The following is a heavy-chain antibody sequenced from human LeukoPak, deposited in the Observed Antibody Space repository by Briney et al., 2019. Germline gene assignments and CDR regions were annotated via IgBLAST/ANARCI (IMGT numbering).Heavy chain of an antibody. Sequence: SEALSLTCTVSGGSISSSDYYWGWIRQPPGKGLEWIGSINYSGSTYYNPSLKIRVTISIDTSKNQFSLKLSSVTAADTAVYYCARANWNYYYYYYMDVWGKGTTVTVSS. D-gene: IGHD1-20*01. CDR1: GGSISSSDYY. V-gene: IGHV4-39*07. CDR2: INYSGST. J-gene: IGHJ6*03. CDR3: ARANWNYYYYYYMDV.